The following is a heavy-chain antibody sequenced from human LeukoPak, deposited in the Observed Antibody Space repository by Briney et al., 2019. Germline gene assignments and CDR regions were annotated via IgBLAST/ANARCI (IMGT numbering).Heavy chain of an antibody. Sequence: PSETLSLTCTISGGSISSGNYYWGWIRQPPGKGLDWIASIHYSGTTYYNPSLKSRVTISVDTSKKQFSLKLSSVTAADTAVYYCARHVGFITMVRGVINNNWFDPWGQGTLVTVSS. D-gene: IGHD3-10*01. CDR3: ARHVGFITMVRGVINNNWFDP. CDR1: GGSISSGNYY. J-gene: IGHJ5*02. V-gene: IGHV4-39*01. CDR2: IHYSGTT.